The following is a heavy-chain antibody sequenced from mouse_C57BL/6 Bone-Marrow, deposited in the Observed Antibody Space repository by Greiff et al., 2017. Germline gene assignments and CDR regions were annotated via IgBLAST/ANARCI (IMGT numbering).Heavy chain of an antibody. CDR3: ARGGGYWFDY. J-gene: IGHJ3*01. Sequence: DVKLVESGGDLVKPGGSLKLSCAASGFPFSSYGMSWVRQTPDKRLEWVATISSGGSYTYYPDSVKGRFTISRDNAKNTLYLQMSSLKSEDTAMYYCARGGGYWFDYWGQGTLVTVSA. D-gene: IGHD1-1*02. V-gene: IGHV5-6*02. CDR1: GFPFSSYG. CDR2: ISSGGSYT.